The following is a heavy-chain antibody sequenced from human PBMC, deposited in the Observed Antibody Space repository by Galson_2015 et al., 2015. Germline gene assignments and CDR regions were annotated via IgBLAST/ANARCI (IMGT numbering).Heavy chain of an antibody. V-gene: IGHV3-23*01. J-gene: IGHJ4*02. CDR2: ISSSGGST. CDR1: GFTFSSYA. Sequence: SLRLSCAASGFTFSSYAMSWVRQAPGKGLEWVSGISSSGGSTYYADSVKGRFTISRDNSKNTLYLQMNSLRAEDTAVYYCAKGLSGSYYVLDYWGQGTLITVSS. D-gene: IGHD3-10*01. CDR3: AKGLSGSYYVLDY.